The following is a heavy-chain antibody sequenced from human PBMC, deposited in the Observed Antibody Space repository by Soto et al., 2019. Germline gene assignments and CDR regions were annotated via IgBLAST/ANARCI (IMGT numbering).Heavy chain of an antibody. CDR3: AHNYGSGQSLDY. Sequence: SGPTLVNPTQTLTLTCTFSGFSVSTSGVGVGWIRQPPGKALERLALIYWNDDKRYSPSLKSRLTITKDTSKNQVVLTMTNMDPVDTATYYCAHNYGSGQSLDYWGQGTLVTVSS. V-gene: IGHV2-5*01. CDR2: IYWNDDK. J-gene: IGHJ4*02. CDR1: GFSVSTSGVG. D-gene: IGHD3-10*01.